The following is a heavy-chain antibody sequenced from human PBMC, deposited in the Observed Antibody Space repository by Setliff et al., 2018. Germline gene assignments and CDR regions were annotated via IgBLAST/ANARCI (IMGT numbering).Heavy chain of an antibody. Sequence: PSETLSLTCTVSGGSISSSSYYWGWIRQPPGKGLEWIGSIYYSGSTYYNPSLKSRVTISVDKSKNQFSLKLTSVTAADTAVYYCASGLNWLSSTEFDYWGQGTLVTVSS. D-gene: IGHD1-20*01. CDR3: ASGLNWLSSTEFDY. J-gene: IGHJ4*02. V-gene: IGHV4-39*07. CDR2: IYYSGST. CDR1: GGSISSSSYY.